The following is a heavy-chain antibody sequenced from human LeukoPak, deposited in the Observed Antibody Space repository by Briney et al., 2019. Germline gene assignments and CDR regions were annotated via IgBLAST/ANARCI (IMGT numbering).Heavy chain of an antibody. D-gene: IGHD6-19*01. CDR2: IKQDGSDK. CDR3: ARYNSAWKTDDY. CDR1: GFTFNSYW. V-gene: IGHV3-7*03. Sequence: GGSLRLSCAASGFTFNSYWMTWVRQAPGKGLEWVADIKQDGSDKYYAGSVKGRFTISRDNAKNSLYLRMNSLRAEDTAVYFCARYNSAWKTDDYWGQGTLVTVSS. J-gene: IGHJ4*02.